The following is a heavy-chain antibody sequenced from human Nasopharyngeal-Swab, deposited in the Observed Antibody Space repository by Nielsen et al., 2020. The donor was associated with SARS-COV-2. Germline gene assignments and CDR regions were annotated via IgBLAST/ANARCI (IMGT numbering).Heavy chain of an antibody. V-gene: IGHV5-51*01. D-gene: IGHD6-19*01. CDR3: ARHVGSGWYGVDY. CDR1: GVTFTSYW. CDR2: IYPGDSDT. Sequence: GESLKISCKGSGVTFTSYWISWVRQMPGKGLEWMGIIYPGDSDTRYSPSFQGQVTISADKSISTAYLQWSSLKASDTAMYYCARHVGSGWYGVDYWGQGTLVTVSS. J-gene: IGHJ4*02.